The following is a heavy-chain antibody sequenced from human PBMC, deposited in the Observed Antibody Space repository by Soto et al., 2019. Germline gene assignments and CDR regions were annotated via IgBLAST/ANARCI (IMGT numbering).Heavy chain of an antibody. CDR2: ISGSGGST. CDR1: GFTFSNYA. V-gene: IGHV3-23*01. J-gene: IGHJ4*02. D-gene: IGHD6-13*01. CDR3: AKYQGSSLYEIDY. Sequence: EVQLLESGGGLVQPGGSLRLSCAASGFTFSNYAVTWVRQAPGKGLEWVSTISGSGGSTYYADSVKGRFTISRDNSKNTLYLQMNSLRAEDTAVYYCAKYQGSSLYEIDYWGQGTLVTVSS.